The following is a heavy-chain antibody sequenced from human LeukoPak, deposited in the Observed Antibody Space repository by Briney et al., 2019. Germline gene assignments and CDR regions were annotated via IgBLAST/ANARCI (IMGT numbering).Heavy chain of an antibody. J-gene: IGHJ4*02. CDR2: ISSSSSTI. Sequence: PGGSLTLSCAASGFTFSSYSMNWVRQAPGKGLEWVSYISSSSSTIYYADSVKGRFTISRDNAKNSLYLQMNSLRAEDTAVDYCARGPDIVATMAFDYWGQGTLVSVAT. V-gene: IGHV3-48*04. CDR1: GFTFSSYS. CDR3: ARGPDIVATMAFDY. D-gene: IGHD5-12*01.